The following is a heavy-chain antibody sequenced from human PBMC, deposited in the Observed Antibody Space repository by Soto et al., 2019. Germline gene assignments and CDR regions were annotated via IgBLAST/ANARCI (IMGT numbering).Heavy chain of an antibody. CDR2: IYYSGST. J-gene: IGHJ4*02. CDR1: GGSISSYY. V-gene: IGHV4-59*01. CDR3: ARTSQGSGRVFDY. D-gene: IGHD3-10*01. Sequence: QVQLQESGPGLVKPSETLSLTCTVSGGSISSYYWSWIRQPPGKGLEWIGYIYYSGSTNYNPSLKSRVPISVDTSKNQFSLKLSSVTAADTAVYYCARTSQGSGRVFDYWGQGTLVTVSS.